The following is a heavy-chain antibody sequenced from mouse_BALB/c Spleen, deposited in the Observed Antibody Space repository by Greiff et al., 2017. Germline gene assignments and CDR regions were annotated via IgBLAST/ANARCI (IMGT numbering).Heavy chain of an antibody. CDR3: TRYSYDGEIYYAMDY. D-gene: IGHD2-12*01. Sequence: EVHLVESGGGLVKPGGSLKLSCAASGFTFSSYTMSWVRQTPEKRLEWVATISSGGSYTYYPDSVKGRFTISRDNAKNTLYLQMSSLKSEDTAMYYCTRYSYDGEIYYAMDYWGQGTSVTVSS. V-gene: IGHV5-6-4*01. CDR2: ISSGGSYT. J-gene: IGHJ4*01. CDR1: GFTFSSYT.